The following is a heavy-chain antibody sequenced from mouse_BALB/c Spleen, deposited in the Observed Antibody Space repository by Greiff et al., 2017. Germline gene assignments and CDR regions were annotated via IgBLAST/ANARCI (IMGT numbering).Heavy chain of an antibody. D-gene: IGHD4-1*01. CDR2: IDPANGNT. CDR3: APNYYFDD. V-gene: IGHV14-3*02. CDR1: GFNIKDTY. Sequence: EVQLQQSGAELVKPGASVKLSCTASGFNIKDTYMHWVKQRPEQGLEWIGRIDPANGNTKYDPKFQGKATITADTSSNTAYLQLSSLTSEDTAVYYCAPNYYFDDWGQGTTLTGSS. J-gene: IGHJ2*01.